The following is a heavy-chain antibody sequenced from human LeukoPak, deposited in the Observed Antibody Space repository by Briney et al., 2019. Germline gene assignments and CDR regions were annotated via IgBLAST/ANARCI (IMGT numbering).Heavy chain of an antibody. CDR2: ISSTGST. D-gene: IGHD2-15*01. Sequence: ASETLSLTCTVSGDSISTYHWSWVRQPPGTGLEWIGYISSTGSTNYNPSLKSRVTISVDTSKNQFSLKLSSVTAADTAVYYCARRAALPSYYYMDVWGKGTTVTVSS. CDR3: ARRAALPSYYYMDV. V-gene: IGHV4-4*09. J-gene: IGHJ6*03. CDR1: GDSISTYH.